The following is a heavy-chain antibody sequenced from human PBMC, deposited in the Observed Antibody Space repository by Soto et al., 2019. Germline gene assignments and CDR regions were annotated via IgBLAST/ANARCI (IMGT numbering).Heavy chain of an antibody. CDR2: IYPDDSDT. CDR1: GYSFTNYW. CDR3: ARLEWLSLAAWFDP. J-gene: IGHJ5*02. V-gene: IGHV5-51*01. D-gene: IGHD3-3*01. Sequence: LGESLKLSCKGSGYSFTNYWIGWVRQMPGKGLEWMGMIYPDDSDTKYSPSFQGQVTFSADKSINTAYLQWSSLKASDTAIYYCARLEWLSLAAWFDPWGQGTLVTVSS.